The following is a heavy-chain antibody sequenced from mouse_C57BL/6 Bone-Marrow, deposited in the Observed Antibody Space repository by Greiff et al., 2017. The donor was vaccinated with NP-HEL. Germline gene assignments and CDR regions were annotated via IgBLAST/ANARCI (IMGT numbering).Heavy chain of an antibody. CDR2: IYPRDGST. D-gene: IGHD1-1*01. Sequence: QVQLQQSDAELVKPGASVKISCKVSGYTFTDHTIHWMKQRPEQGLEWIGYIYPRDGSTKYNEKFKGKATLTADKSSSTAYMQLNSLTSEDSAVYICARPYYYGSSYLYYFDYWGQGTTLTVSS. J-gene: IGHJ2*01. CDR3: ARPYYYGSSYLYYFDY. V-gene: IGHV1-78*01. CDR1: GYTFTDHT.